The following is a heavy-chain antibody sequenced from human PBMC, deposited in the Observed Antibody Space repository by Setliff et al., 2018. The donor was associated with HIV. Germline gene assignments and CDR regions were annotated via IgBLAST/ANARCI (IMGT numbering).Heavy chain of an antibody. CDR3: AKQGYSDSLYAFDV. CDR2: IHPNTGST. V-gene: IGHV1-2*06. J-gene: IGHJ3*01. Sequence: GASVKVSCKTSGYTFTAYYIYWVRQAPGHGLELMGRIHPNTGSTNYLQEFQGRVTITRDTSMSTVYMALTGPTSDDTAVYYCAKQGYSDSLYAFDVWGQGTMVTVSS. D-gene: IGHD1-26*01. CDR1: GYTFTAYY.